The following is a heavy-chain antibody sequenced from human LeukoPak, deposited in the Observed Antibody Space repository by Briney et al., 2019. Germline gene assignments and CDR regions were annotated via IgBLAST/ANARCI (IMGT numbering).Heavy chain of an antibody. CDR1: GGTFSSYT. Sequence: SVKVSCKASGGTFSSYTISWVRQAPGQGLEWMGRIIPILGIANYAQKFQGRVTITADKSTSTAYMELSSLRSEGTAVYYCAREVLAHYYGSGSNQYFDYWGQGTLVTVSS. J-gene: IGHJ4*02. CDR2: IIPILGIA. V-gene: IGHV1-69*04. CDR3: AREVLAHYYGSGSNQYFDY. D-gene: IGHD3-10*01.